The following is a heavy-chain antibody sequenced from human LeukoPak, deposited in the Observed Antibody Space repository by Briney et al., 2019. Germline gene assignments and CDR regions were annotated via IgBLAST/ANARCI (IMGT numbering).Heavy chain of an antibody. Sequence: SETLSLTCTVSGGSISSYYWSWIRQPAGKGLEWIGRIYTSGSTNYNPSLKSRVTMSVDTSKNQFSLKLSSVTAADTAVYYCARIAVVTVGDAFDIWGQGTMVTVSS. CDR1: GGSISSYY. J-gene: IGHJ3*02. CDR3: ARIAVVTVGDAFDI. V-gene: IGHV4-4*07. D-gene: IGHD2-21*02. CDR2: IYTSGST.